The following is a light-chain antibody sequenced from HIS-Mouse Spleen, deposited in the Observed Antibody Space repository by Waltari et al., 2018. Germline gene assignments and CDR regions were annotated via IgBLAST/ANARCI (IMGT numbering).Light chain of an antibody. CDR2: EDS. Sequence: SYELTQPPSVSVSPGQPARITCSGDALPKKYAYWYQRKSGQAPVRVSYEDSKRPSGIPGRCAGSSSGTMATLTITGAQVEDEADYYCYSTDSSGNHRVFGGGTKLTVL. J-gene: IGLJ2*01. V-gene: IGLV3-10*01. CDR3: YSTDSSGNHRV. CDR1: ALPKKY.